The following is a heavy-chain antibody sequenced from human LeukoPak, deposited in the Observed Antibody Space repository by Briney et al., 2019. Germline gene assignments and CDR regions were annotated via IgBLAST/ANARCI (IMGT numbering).Heavy chain of an antibody. J-gene: IGHJ4*02. CDR3: ARDFYGGKGDYYDY. Sequence: PGRSLRLACAASGFTFTSYGMHWVRQAPGEGLECVAVIWYDGTNEKYADSVKGRFTISRDNSKNTLYLQMNSLRAEDTAVYYCARDFYGGKGDYYDYWGQGTLVTVSS. D-gene: IGHD4-23*01. CDR1: GFTFTSYG. CDR2: IWYDGTNE. V-gene: IGHV3-33*01.